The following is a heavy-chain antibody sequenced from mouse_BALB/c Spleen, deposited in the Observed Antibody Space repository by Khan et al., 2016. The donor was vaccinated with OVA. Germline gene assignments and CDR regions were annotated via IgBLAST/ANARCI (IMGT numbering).Heavy chain of an antibody. CDR1: GFTFSTYG. D-gene: IGHD1-1*01. V-gene: IGHV5-6*01. CDR2: ISTGGHYT. Sequence: EVELVESGGDLVKPGGSLKLSCAASGFTFSTYGMSWVRQTPDKRLEWVATISTGGHYTYYPDSVKGRFTFSRDHAQNTLYLQMTSLKSEDTAMFYCARLAYYYDSEGFAYWGQGTLVTVSA. CDR3: ARLAYYYDSEGFAY. J-gene: IGHJ3*01.